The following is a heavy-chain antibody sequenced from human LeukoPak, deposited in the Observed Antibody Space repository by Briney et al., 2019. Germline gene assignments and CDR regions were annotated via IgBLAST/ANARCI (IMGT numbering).Heavy chain of an antibody. D-gene: IGHD1-26*01. J-gene: IGHJ4*02. Sequence: ASVKVSCKVSGYTLTELSMYWVRQAPGKGLEWMGGFDPEDGETIYAQKFQGRVTMTTDTSTSTAYMELRSLRSDDTAVYYCARDERSYYGYWGQGTLVTVSS. V-gene: IGHV1-24*01. CDR1: GYTLTELS. CDR3: ARDERSYYGY. CDR2: FDPEDGET.